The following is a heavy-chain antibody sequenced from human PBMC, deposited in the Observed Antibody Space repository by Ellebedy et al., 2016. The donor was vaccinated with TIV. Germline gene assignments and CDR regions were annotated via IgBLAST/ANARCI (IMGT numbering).Heavy chain of an antibody. J-gene: IGHJ6*02. CDR2: ISSNNTYR. CDR3: ARQFRSKRITMVRGQLDV. CDR1: GFTFNDYY. V-gene: IGHV3-11*03. Sequence: GGSLRLXXFASGFTFNDYYMSWVRQAPGKGLELVSYISSNNTYRIYARSVKGRFTISRDNTKNAMYLEMNSLRAEDTAVYYCARQFRSKRITMVRGQLDVWGQGTTVTVSS. D-gene: IGHD3-10*01.